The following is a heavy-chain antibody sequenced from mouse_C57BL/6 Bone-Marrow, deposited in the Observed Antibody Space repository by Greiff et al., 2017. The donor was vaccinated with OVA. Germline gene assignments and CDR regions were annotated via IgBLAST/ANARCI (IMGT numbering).Heavy chain of an antibody. CDR3: ARSEGFDY. J-gene: IGHJ2*01. CDR2: INPGSGGT. Sequence: QVQLQQSGAELVRPGTSVKVSCKASGYAFTNYLIEWVKQRPGQGLEWIGVINPGSGGTNYNEKFKGKATLTADKSSSTAYMQLSSLTAEDSAVYVCARSEGFDYWGQGTTLTVSS. V-gene: IGHV1-54*01. CDR1: GYAFTNYL.